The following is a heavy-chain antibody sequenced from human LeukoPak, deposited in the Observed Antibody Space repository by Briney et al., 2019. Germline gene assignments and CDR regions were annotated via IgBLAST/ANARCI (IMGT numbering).Heavy chain of an antibody. Sequence: SETLSLTCTVSGGFVSSGSHYWSWIRQPPGKGLEWIGYIYYSGSTKYNPSLKSRVTISIDTSKNQFSLKLSSVTAADTAMYYCAGVVGGSYSMDVWGQGTTVTVSS. J-gene: IGHJ6*03. CDR2: IYYSGST. CDR1: GGFVSSGSHY. V-gene: IGHV4-61*01. D-gene: IGHD1-26*01. CDR3: AGVVGGSYSMDV.